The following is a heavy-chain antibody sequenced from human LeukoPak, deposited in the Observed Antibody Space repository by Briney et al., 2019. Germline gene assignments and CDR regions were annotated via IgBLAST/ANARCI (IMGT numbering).Heavy chain of an antibody. J-gene: IGHJ3*02. V-gene: IGHV3-23*01. CDR3: AKDPPGYSSGWYDAFDI. D-gene: IGHD6-19*01. CDR2: ISGSGGST. Sequence: GGSLRLSCAASGFTFSSYAMSWVRQAPGKGLEWVSAISGSGGSTYYEDSVKGRFTISRDNSKNTLYLQMNSLRAEDTAVYYCAKDPPGYSSGWYDAFDIWGQGTMVTVSS. CDR1: GFTFSSYA.